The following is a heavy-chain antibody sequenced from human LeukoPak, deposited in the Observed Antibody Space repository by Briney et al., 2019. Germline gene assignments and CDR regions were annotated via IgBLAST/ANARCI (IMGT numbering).Heavy chain of an antibody. CDR1: GFTFSSYA. D-gene: IGHD3-10*01. V-gene: IGHV3-23*01. CDR3: AKNRAAMVRGVTYAFDI. Sequence: GGSLRLSCAASGFTFSSYAMSWVRQAPGKGLEWVSAISGSGGSTYYADSVKGRFTISRDNSKNTLYLQMNSLRAEDTAVYYCAKNRAAMVRGVTYAFDIWGQGAMVTVSS. CDR2: ISGSGGST. J-gene: IGHJ3*02.